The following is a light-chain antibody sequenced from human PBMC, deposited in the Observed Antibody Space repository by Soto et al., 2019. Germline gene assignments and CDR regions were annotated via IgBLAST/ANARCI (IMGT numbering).Light chain of an antibody. Sequence: EIVLTQSPATLSLSPGERATLSCRASQSVSSYLAWYQQKPGQAPRLLIYYASNRATGIPARFSGSGSGTDFTLTISSLEPEDFAVYYCQQYVSSPLTFGPGTKVDIK. CDR3: QQYVSSPLT. CDR1: QSVSSY. V-gene: IGKV3-11*01. CDR2: YAS. J-gene: IGKJ3*01.